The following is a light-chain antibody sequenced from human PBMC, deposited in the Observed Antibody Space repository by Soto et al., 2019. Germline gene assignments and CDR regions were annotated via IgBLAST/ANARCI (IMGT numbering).Light chain of an antibody. V-gene: IGKV1-39*01. Sequence: DIQMTQSPSSLSASVGDRVTITCRASQSISSYLNWYQQKPGKAPKLLIYAASSSQSGVPSRFSGSGSGTDFTLTISSLQPEDYATYYCQHSYSTRWTFGQGTKVEIK. CDR3: QHSYSTRWT. J-gene: IGKJ1*01. CDR1: QSISSY. CDR2: AAS.